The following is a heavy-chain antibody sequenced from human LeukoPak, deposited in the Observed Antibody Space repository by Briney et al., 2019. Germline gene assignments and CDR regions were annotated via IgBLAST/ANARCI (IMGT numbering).Heavy chain of an antibody. V-gene: IGHV3-21*01. D-gene: IGHD4-17*01. Sequence: GGSLRLSCAASGFTFSSYSMNWVRQAPGKGLEWVSSISSSSSYIYYADSVKGRFTISRDNAKNSLYLQMNSLRAEDTAVYYCARDPLYGDPSYYFDYWGQGTLVTVSS. CDR3: ARDPLYGDPSYYFDY. CDR2: ISSSSSYI. J-gene: IGHJ4*02. CDR1: GFTFSSYS.